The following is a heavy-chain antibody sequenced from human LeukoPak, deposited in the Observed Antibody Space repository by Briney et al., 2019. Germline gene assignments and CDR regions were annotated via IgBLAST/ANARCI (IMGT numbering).Heavy chain of an antibody. V-gene: IGHV3-49*03. CDR3: TRNGGPGSGHFDY. J-gene: IGHJ4*02. D-gene: IGHD6-25*01. CDR2: IRSKAYGGTT. Sequence: GGSLRLSCAASGFTFGDYAMSWFRQAPGKGLEWVSHIRSKAYGGTTEYAASVKGRFSISRDDSKSIAYLQMNGLKIEDTGVYYCTRNGGPGSGHFDYWGQGTLVTVPS. CDR1: GFTFGDYA.